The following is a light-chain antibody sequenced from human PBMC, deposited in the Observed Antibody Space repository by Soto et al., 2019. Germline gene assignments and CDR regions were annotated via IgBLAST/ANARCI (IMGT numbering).Light chain of an antibody. CDR1: SSNIGNNY. J-gene: IGLJ2*01. CDR2: DNN. V-gene: IGLV1-51*01. Sequence: QSVLTQPPSVSAAPGQKVTISCSGSSSNIGNNYVSWYQQLPGTAPKLLIYDNNKRPSVIPDRFSGSKSGTSATLGITGLPTTDAAAYYSGTWDSSLSAGVFGGGTKVTVL. CDR3: GTWDSSLSAGV.